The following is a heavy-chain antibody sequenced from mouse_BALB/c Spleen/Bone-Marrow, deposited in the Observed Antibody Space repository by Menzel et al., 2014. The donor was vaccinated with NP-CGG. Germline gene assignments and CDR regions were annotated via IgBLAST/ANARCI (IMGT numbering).Heavy chain of an antibody. V-gene: IGHV2-6-4*01. Sequence: VKVEESGPGLVAPSQSLSITCTVSGFSLSRYSIHWIRQPPGNGLEWLGMIWGGGSTDYNSALKSRLSISEDNSKSXVFLKMNSLQTDDTAIYYCARNLRDPFAYWGQGTLVTVSA. CDR3: ARNLRDPFAY. J-gene: IGHJ3*01. CDR2: IWGGGST. CDR1: GFSLSRYS.